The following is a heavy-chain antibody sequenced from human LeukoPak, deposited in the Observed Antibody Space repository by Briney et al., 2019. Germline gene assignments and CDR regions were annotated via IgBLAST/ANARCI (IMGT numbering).Heavy chain of an antibody. V-gene: IGHV3-9*01. CDR3: AKGYWFDP. CDR2: ISWNGGSI. J-gene: IGHJ5*02. CDR1: GFIFDDYA. Sequence: GRSLRLSCAASGFIFDDYAMHWVRQAPGKGLEWVSGISWNGGSIGYADSVKGQFTISRDNAKNSLYLQMNSLRAEDTALYYCAKGYWFDPWGQGTLVTVSS.